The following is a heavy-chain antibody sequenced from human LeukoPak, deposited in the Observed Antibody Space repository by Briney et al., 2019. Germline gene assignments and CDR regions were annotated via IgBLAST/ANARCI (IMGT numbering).Heavy chain of an antibody. CDR2: ISDDGRDK. D-gene: IGHD4/OR15-4a*01. Sequence: PGGSLRLSCAASGFTFRSYGIHWVRQAPGKGLEWVTYISDDGRDKWYADSVKGQLTISRDNSKNTLSLQMNSLRPEDTALYYCAKDKDYGWDYWGQGTLVTVSS. J-gene: IGHJ4*02. CDR1: GFTFRSYG. V-gene: IGHV3-30*02. CDR3: AKDKDYGWDY.